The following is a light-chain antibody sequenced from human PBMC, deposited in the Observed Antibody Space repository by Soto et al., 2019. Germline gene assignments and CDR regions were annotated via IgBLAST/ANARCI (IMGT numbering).Light chain of an antibody. CDR1: QSISHSSNNRNY. Sequence: DFVMTQSPDSVAVSLGERATINCKSSQSISHSSNNRNYLAWYQVKSGQPPKLLINWASARASGVTDRFSGSGSGTDFTLTISSLQAEDVAVYYCQEYYSSRLTFGGGTKVDIK. J-gene: IGKJ4*01. CDR3: QEYYSSRLT. V-gene: IGKV4-1*01. CDR2: WAS.